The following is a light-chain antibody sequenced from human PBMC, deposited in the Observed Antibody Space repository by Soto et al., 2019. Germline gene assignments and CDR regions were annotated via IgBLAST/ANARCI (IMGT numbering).Light chain of an antibody. V-gene: IGLV2-14*01. J-gene: IGLJ1*01. CDR2: EVS. Sequence: QSALTQPASVSGSPGQSITISCTGTSSDVGGYNYVSWYQQHPGKAPKLMIYEVSNRPSGVSNRFPGSKSGNTASLTISGLQAEDEADYYCSSFTSGSTLVGTGTKLTVL. CDR1: SSDVGGYNY. CDR3: SSFTSGSTL.